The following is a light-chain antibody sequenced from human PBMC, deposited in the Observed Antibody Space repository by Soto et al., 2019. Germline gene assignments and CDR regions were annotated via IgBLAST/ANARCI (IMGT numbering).Light chain of an antibody. CDR2: GAS. CDR3: QHYNNWPWT. CDR1: QSINSD. V-gene: IGKV3-15*01. J-gene: IGKJ1*01. Sequence: EIVMTQSSATLSVSPGERVILSCRASQSINSDLAWYQQKPGRAPRFLIYGASTRATGIPARFSGSGSGTQFTLTISSLQSEDSALYYCQHYNNWPWTFGQGTKVDIK.